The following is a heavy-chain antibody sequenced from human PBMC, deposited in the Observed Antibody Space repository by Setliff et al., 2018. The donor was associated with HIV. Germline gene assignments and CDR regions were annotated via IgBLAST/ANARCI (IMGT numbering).Heavy chain of an antibody. Sequence: ASVKVSCKASGYSFTKYGIQWVRQAPGQRLEWMGLINAANGDTKYSQKFQARLTFTRDTSASTVYMELSSLRSEDTAFYYCARGTGPTDWLTDYWGQGALVTVSS. V-gene: IGHV1-3*01. CDR2: INAANGDT. CDR3: ARGTGPTDWLTDY. D-gene: IGHD3-9*01. J-gene: IGHJ4*02. CDR1: GYSFTKYG.